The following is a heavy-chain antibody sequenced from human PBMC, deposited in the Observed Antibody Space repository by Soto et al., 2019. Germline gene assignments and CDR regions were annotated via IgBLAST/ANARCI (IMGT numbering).Heavy chain of an antibody. V-gene: IGHV3-48*03. CDR1: GFTFSSYE. Sequence: GGSLRLSCAASGFTFSSYEMNWVRQAPGQGLEWVSYISDSGGTVYYADSVKGRFTVSRDNAQNSVYPQMNSLRTEDTAVYYCARDLLHYDFWSGYSAYFYYGMDVWGPGTTVTVSS. D-gene: IGHD3-3*01. CDR3: ARDLLHYDFWSGYSAYFYYGMDV. CDR2: ISDSGGTV. J-gene: IGHJ6*02.